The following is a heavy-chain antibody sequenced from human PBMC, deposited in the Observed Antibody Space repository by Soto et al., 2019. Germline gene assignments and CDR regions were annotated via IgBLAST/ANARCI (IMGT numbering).Heavy chain of an antibody. CDR1: GGSISSYY. CDR2: IYYSGST. J-gene: IGHJ6*02. CDR3: ARGDCSSTSCLYYYYYGMDV. V-gene: IGHV4-59*01. Sequence: ASETLSLTCTVSGGSISSYYWSWIRQPPGKGLEWIGYIYYSGSTNYNPSLKSRVTISVDTSKNQFSLKLSSVTAADTAVYYCARGDCSSTSCLYYYYYGMDVWGQGTTVTVSS. D-gene: IGHD2-2*01.